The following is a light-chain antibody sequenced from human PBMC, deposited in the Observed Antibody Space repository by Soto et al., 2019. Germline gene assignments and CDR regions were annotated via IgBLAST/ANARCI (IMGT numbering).Light chain of an antibody. CDR2: AAS. Sequence: DIQMTQSPSSLSASVGDRVTITCRASQSISSYLNWYQQKPGKAPKLLIYAASSLQSGVPSRFSGSGSGTDFTLTISSLQSEDSAVYYCQQYNSWLWTFGQGTKVDIK. CDR3: QQYNSWLWT. V-gene: IGKV1-39*01. CDR1: QSISSY. J-gene: IGKJ1*01.